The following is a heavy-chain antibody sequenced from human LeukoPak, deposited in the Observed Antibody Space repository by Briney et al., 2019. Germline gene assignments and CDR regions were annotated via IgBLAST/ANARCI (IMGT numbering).Heavy chain of an antibody. CDR1: GGTFSSYA. Sequence: SVKVSCKASGGTFSSYAISWVRQAPGQGLEWMGGIIPIFGTANYAQKFQGRVTITTDESTSTAYMELSSLRSEDTAVYYCARGRDGYISGAHYYYYMDVWGKGTTITVSS. V-gene: IGHV1-69*05. CDR3: ARGRDGYISGAHYYYYMDV. J-gene: IGHJ6*03. CDR2: IIPIFGTA. D-gene: IGHD5-24*01.